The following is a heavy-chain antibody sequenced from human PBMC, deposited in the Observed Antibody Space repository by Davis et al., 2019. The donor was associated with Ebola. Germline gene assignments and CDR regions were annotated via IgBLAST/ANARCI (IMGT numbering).Heavy chain of an antibody. CDR2: IKQDGSEK. V-gene: IGHV3-7*01. CDR1: GFTFSSYW. Sequence: PGGSLRLSCAASGFTFSSYWMTWVRQAPGKGLEWVANIKQDGSEKYYVGSVKGRFTISRDNAKNSLYLQMNSLRAEDTAVYYCARPRGSRNAFDIWGQGTMVTVSS. D-gene: IGHD1-14*01. J-gene: IGHJ3*02. CDR3: ARPRGSRNAFDI.